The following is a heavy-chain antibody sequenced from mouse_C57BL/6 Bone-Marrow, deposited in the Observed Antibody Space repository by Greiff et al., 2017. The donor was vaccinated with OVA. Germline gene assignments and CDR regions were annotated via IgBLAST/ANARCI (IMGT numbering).Heavy chain of an antibody. V-gene: IGHV1-55*01. CDR2: IYPGSGST. J-gene: IGHJ2*01. D-gene: IGHD1-1*01. Sequence: VKLQQPGAELVKPGASVKMSCKASGYTFTSYWITWVKQRPGQGLEWIGDIYPGSGSTNYNEKFKSKATLTVDTSSSTAYMQLSSLTSEDSAVYYCARRAPITTVVASYYFDYWGQGTTLTVSS. CDR1: GYTFTSYW. CDR3: ARRAPITTVVASYYFDY.